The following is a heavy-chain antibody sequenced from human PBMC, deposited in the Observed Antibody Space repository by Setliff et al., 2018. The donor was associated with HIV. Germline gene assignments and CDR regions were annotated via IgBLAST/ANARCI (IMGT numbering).Heavy chain of an antibody. CDR2: IIPILGIA. Sequence: SVKVSCKASGGTFSSYAISWVRQAPGQGLEWMGGIIPILGIANYAQKFQGRVTITTDESTSTAFMELSSLRSDDTALYFCARGWGLWFGQLSILPLDPWGQGTLVTVSS. CDR1: GGTFSSYA. J-gene: IGHJ5*02. CDR3: ARGWGLWFGQLSILPLDP. D-gene: IGHD3-10*01. V-gene: IGHV1-69*10.